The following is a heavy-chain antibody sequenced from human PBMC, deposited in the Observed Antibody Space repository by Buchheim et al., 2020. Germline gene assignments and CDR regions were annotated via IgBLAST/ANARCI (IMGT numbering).Heavy chain of an antibody. Sequence: QVQLQQWGAGLLKPSETLSLTCAVYGGSFSGYYWSWIRQPPGKGLEWIGEINHSGSTNYNPSLKSRVTISVDTSKNQFSLKLSSVTAADTAVYYCARERDSSWQYYYYYYMDVWGKGTT. CDR2: INHSGST. CDR1: GGSFSGYY. CDR3: ARERDSSWQYYYYYYMDV. D-gene: IGHD6-13*01. J-gene: IGHJ6*03. V-gene: IGHV4-34*01.